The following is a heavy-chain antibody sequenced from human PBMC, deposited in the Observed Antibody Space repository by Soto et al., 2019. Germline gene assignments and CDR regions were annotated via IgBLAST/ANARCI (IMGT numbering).Heavy chain of an antibody. V-gene: IGHV4-59*01. CDR1: GGSISSYY. D-gene: IGHD3-22*01. CDR3: ARMNYYDTSGYPFDY. J-gene: IGHJ4*02. CDR2: IYFRGTT. Sequence: SETLSLTCTVSGGSISSYYWSWLRQPPGKGLEWIGYIYFRGTTNYNPSLKSRVTMSADTSKNQFSLKLNSVTAADTAVYYCARMNYYDTSGYPFDYWGQGMMVTVS.